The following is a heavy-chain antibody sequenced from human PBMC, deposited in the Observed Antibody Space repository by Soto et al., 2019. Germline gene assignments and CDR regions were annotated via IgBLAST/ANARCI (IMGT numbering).Heavy chain of an antibody. CDR1: GFTFSSYG. Sequence: QVQLVESGRGVVQPGRSLRLSCAASGFTFSSYGMHWVRQAPGKGLEWVAVISYDGSNKYYADSVKGRFTISRDNSKNTLYLQMNSMRAEDTAVYYCAKAPDGDFYFDYWGQGTLVTVSS. V-gene: IGHV3-30*18. CDR2: ISYDGSNK. CDR3: AKAPDGDFYFDY. D-gene: IGHD4-17*01. J-gene: IGHJ4*02.